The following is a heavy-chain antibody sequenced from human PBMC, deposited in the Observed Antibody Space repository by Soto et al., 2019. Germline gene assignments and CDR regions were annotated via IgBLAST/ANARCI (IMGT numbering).Heavy chain of an antibody. CDR1: GYTFTSYA. V-gene: IGHV1-3*01. J-gene: IGHJ6*03. CDR2: INAGNGNT. Sequence: GASVKVSCKASGYTFTSYAMHWVRQAPGQRLEWMGWINAGNGNTKYSQKFQGRVTITRDTSAGTAYMELSSLRSEDTAVYYCARGRRTVAAVTSPPVYYYYMAVWGKGTTVTVSS. CDR3: ARGRRTVAAVTSPPVYYYYMAV. D-gene: IGHD6-13*01.